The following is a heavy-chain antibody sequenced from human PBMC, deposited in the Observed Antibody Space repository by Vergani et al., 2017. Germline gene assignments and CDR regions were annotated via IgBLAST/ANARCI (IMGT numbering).Heavy chain of an antibody. V-gene: IGHV4-61*02. J-gene: IGHJ3*02. CDR2: IHASGTK. Sequence: QVHLNEAGPGLVKPSQTLSLTCTVSGASITSGSFYWSWIRQPAGKGLEWIGRIHASGTKNYNPSLRSRVTLSVDTSKNQLSLKMISMTAADTAVYYCARGSRGVIIPDAFDIWGQGTMVTVSS. CDR1: GASITSGSFY. D-gene: IGHD3-10*01. CDR3: ARGSRGVIIPDAFDI.